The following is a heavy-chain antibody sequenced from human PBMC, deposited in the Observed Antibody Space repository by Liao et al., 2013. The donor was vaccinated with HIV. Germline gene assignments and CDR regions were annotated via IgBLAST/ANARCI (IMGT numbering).Heavy chain of an antibody. V-gene: IGHV4-30-4*08. Sequence: QVQLQESGPGLLKPSQTLSLTCTVSGGSISSGYYYWSWIRQSPVKGLEWIGYIYYSGSTDYNPSLKSRLTISVDTSKNQFSLKLSSVTAADTAMYYCGRGGIATGWKLDYFDYWGQGTLVTVSS. D-gene: IGHD6-13*01. CDR2: IYYSGST. CDR3: GRGGIATGWKLDYFDY. J-gene: IGHJ4*02. CDR1: GGSISSGYYY.